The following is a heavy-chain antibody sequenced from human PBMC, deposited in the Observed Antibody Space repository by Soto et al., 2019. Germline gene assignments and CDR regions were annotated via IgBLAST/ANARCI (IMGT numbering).Heavy chain of an antibody. Sequence: SETLSLTCAVYGGSFSDYSDYSWSWIRQSPGQGLEWIGEINLWETTYYNPPLKGRVTISLHTSKNHFPLKLTSVTAADSAMYYCARVSRGSGFYHMDVWGGGSPVTVSS. J-gene: IGHJ6*03. V-gene: IGHV4-34*01. D-gene: IGHD3-10*01. CDR1: GGSFSDYSDYS. CDR2: INLWETT. CDR3: ARVSRGSGFYHMDV.